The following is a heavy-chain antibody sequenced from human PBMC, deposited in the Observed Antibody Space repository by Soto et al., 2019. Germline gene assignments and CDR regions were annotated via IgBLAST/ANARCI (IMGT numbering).Heavy chain of an antibody. CDR3: AKDQLYIRGVIHNLLDP. J-gene: IGHJ5*02. CDR2: ISDDGSKK. D-gene: IGHD3-10*02. CDR1: GFTFSSYA. V-gene: IGHV3-30*04. Sequence: PGGSLRLSCTASGFTFSSYALHWVRQAPGKGLEWVAAISDDGSKKYYAEFVKGRFTISRDNSKNALFLQMSSLRAEDTAVYYCAKDQLYIRGVIHNLLDPWGQGTLVTVSS.